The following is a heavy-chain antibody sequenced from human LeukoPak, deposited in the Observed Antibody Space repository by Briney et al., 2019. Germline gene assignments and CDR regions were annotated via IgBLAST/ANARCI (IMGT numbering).Heavy chain of an antibody. CDR1: GLMLSTYG. J-gene: IGHJ4*02. CDR2: IRYDGSNK. D-gene: IGHD3-22*01. V-gene: IGHV3-30*02. Sequence: PGGSLRLSCAASGLMLSTYGMHWVRQAPGKGLEWVAFIRYDGSNKFYADSVKGRFTISRDTSKNTVYLQMNSLRPEDTALYYCAKDRVLWYDSSGYYSPDFWGQGTLVTVSS. CDR3: AKDRVLWYDSSGYYSPDF.